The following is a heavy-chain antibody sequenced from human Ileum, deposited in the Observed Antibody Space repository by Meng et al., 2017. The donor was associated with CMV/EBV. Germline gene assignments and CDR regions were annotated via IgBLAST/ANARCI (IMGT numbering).Heavy chain of an antibody. Sequence: GESLKISCAASGFTFSSYWMHWVRQAPGKGLGWVSRIYSDGSSTNYADSVKGRFNISRDNAKNTLFLQMNNLRGEDTAVYYCVRGGSTYYGYWGQGSLVTVSS. D-gene: IGHD2-21*01. CDR2: IYSDGSST. V-gene: IGHV3-74*01. CDR3: VRGGSTYYGY. CDR1: GFTFSSYW. J-gene: IGHJ4*02.